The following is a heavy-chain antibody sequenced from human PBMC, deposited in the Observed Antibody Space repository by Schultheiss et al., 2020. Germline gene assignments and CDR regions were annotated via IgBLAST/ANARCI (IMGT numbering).Heavy chain of an antibody. CDR1: GFSLSNARMG. V-gene: IGHV2-5*02. Sequence: SGPTLVKPTETLTLTCTVSGFSLSNARMGVSWIRQPPGKALEWLALIYWDDDKRYSPSLKSRLAITKDTSKNQVVLTMTNMDPVDTATYYCAHSIKQWLAGGYFDYWGQGTLVTVSS. CDR3: AHSIKQWLAGGYFDY. J-gene: IGHJ4*02. D-gene: IGHD6-19*01. CDR2: IYWDDDK.